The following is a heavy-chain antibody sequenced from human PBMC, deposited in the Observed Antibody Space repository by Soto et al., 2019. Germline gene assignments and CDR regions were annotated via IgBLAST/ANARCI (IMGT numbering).Heavy chain of an antibody. V-gene: IGHV3-23*01. CDR1: GFAFSSYA. Sequence: PGGSLILSCAAAGFAFSSYAMSWVRQAPGKGLEWVSAISGSGGSTYYADSVKGRFTISRDNSKNTLYLQMNSLRAEDTAVYYCAKGNYDILTGSRWFDPWGQGTLVTVSS. J-gene: IGHJ5*02. CDR3: AKGNYDILTGSRWFDP. CDR2: ISGSGGST. D-gene: IGHD3-9*01.